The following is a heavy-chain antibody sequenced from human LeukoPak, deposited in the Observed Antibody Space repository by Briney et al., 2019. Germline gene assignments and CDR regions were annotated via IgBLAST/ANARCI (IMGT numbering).Heavy chain of an antibody. CDR2: IHTSGDT. V-gene: IGHV3-53*01. CDR3: ARLGVHYYYGMDV. J-gene: IGHJ6*02. Sequence: GSLRLSCAASGLTGSHNYVSWVRQAPGKGLEWVSAIHTSGDTCYADSVKGRFTISRDTSKNSLYLQMNSLRAEDTAVYYCARLGVHYYYGMDVWGQGTTVTVSS. CDR1: GLTGSHNY. D-gene: IGHD2-8*01.